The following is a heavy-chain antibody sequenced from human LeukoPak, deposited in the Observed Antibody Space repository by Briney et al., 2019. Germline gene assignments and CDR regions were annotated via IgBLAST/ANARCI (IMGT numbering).Heavy chain of an antibody. V-gene: IGHV3-74*01. CDR3: ASLLRG. D-gene: IGHD2/OR15-2a*01. Sequence: GGSLRLSCAVSGFNFRTDWMHWLRQVPGKGLVWVSRINSDGKMTTYADSVKGRFTISRDNAKNTLYLQMNSLRAGDTAVYYCASLLRGWGQGTLVTVSS. CDR1: GFNFRTDW. CDR2: INSDGKMT. J-gene: IGHJ4*02.